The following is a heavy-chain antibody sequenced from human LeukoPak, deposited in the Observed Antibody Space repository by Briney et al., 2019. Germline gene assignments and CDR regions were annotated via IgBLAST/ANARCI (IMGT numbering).Heavy chain of an antibody. J-gene: IGHJ4*02. Sequence: PSATLSPTCAVSGGSISGSNWWSWVRQPPGKGLEWIGEIFHSGSTNYSPSLKSRVTISIDKSKNQFSLKLTSVTVADTAVYYCASRLRHLLGYWGQGNLVTVSS. CDR2: IFHSGST. CDR1: GGSISGSNW. D-gene: IGHD3-16*01. CDR3: ASRLRHLLGY. V-gene: IGHV4-4*02.